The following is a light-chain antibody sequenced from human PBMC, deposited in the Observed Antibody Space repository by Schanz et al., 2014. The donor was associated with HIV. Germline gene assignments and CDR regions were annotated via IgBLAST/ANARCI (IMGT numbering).Light chain of an antibody. CDR3: GSYAGDNTWV. CDR2: NSY. V-gene: IGLV1-44*01. J-gene: IGLJ3*02. CDR1: NSNFRSNA. Sequence: QSVLTQPPSASGTPGQRVTMSCSGSNSNFRSNAVNWYQHLPGTAPKLLIYNSYHRPSGVPDRFSGSKSGNTASLTVSGLQAEDEADYYCGSYAGDNTWVFGGGTKLTVL.